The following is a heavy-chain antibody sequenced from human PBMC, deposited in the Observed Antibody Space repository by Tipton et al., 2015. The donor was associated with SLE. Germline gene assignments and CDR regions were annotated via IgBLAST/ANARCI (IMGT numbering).Heavy chain of an antibody. CDR2: IYYSGRP. CDR3: ARDTDRGSSAYAGAFDF. J-gene: IGHJ3*01. V-gene: IGHV4-59*12. Sequence: TLSLTCTVSGGSISVYYWHWIRQPPGKGLEWIGNIYYSGRPYYNPSLKSRVTISVDTSRNQFSLTLSSVTAADTAVYYCARDTDRGSSAYAGAFDFWGQGTVVTVSS. D-gene: IGHD3-22*01. CDR1: GGSISVYY.